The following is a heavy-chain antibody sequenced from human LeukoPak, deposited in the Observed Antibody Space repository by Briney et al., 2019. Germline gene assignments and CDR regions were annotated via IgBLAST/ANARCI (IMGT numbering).Heavy chain of an antibody. CDR2: INPNSGGT. V-gene: IGHV1-2*02. CDR3: ARESTVVTSFDY. CDR1: GYTFTGYY. J-gene: IGHJ4*02. Sequence: GASVKVSCKASGYTFTGYYMHWVRQAPGQGLEWMGWINPNSGGTNYAQKFQGRVTMTRDTSISAAYMELSRLRSDDTAVYYCARESTVVTSFDYWGQGTLVTVSS. D-gene: IGHD4-23*01.